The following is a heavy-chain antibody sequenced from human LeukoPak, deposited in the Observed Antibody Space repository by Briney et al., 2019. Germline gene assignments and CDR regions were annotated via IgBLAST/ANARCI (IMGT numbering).Heavy chain of an antibody. CDR3: AKDGLWFGDLTYFDY. J-gene: IGHJ4*02. CDR1: RFTFSSFG. CDR2: ISHDGSYE. D-gene: IGHD3-10*01. V-gene: IGHV3-30*18. Sequence: GGSLRLSCAGSRFTFSSFGMHWDRQAPGKGLEWVAVISHDGSYEYYADSMKGRFTISRDTSKNTLYLQMNSLRAEDTAVYYCAKDGLWFGDLTYFDYWGQGVLVTVSS.